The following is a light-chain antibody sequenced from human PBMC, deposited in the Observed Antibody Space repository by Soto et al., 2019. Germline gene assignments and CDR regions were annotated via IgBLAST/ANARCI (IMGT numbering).Light chain of an antibody. V-gene: IGKV1-39*01. CDR2: AAS. CDR1: QSIGSY. J-gene: IGKJ2*01. Sequence: DIQMTQSPSSLSASVGDRVTITCRASQSIGSYLSWSQQKPGKAPKVLIYAASSLQSGVPSRFSGSGSATDFTLTISSLQPEDVATYYCQQTYSVPYAFGQGTKLEIK. CDR3: QQTYSVPYA.